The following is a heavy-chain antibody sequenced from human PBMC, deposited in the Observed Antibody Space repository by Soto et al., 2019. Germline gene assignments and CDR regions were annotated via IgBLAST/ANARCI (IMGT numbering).Heavy chain of an antibody. J-gene: IGHJ4*02. CDR1: GFTFSSYW. CDR2: INSDGSST. Sequence: GGSLRLSCAASGFTFSSYWMHWVRQAPGKGLVWVSRINSDGSSTSYADSVKGRFTISRDNAKNTLYLQMNSLRAEDTAVYYCARSIYSSGWYIPYYFDYWGQGTLVTVSS. V-gene: IGHV3-74*01. D-gene: IGHD6-19*01. CDR3: ARSIYSSGWYIPYYFDY.